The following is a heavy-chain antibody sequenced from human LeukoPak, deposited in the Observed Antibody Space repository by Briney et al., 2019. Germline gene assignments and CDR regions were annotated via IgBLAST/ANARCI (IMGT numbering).Heavy chain of an antibody. CDR3: AKVYPPGSEGSYYYMDV. J-gene: IGHJ6*03. D-gene: IGHD1-1*01. Sequence: GGSLRLSCAASGFTFDDYGMSWVRQAPGKGLEWVSFIYSDNTHYSDSVKGRFTISRDNSKNTLYLQMNSLRAEDTAVYYCAKVYPPGSEGSYYYMDVWGKGTTVTISS. CDR2: IYSDNT. V-gene: IGHV3-NL1*01. CDR1: GFTFDDYG.